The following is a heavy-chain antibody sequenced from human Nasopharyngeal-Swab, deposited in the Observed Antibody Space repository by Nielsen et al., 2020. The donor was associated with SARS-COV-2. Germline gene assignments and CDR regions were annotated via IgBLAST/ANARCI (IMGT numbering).Heavy chain of an antibody. CDR3: ANLPFPGYSSSWYQHLGSAGMAV. D-gene: IGHD6-13*01. Sequence: GESLKFSCAAAGITFSSDAMSGVRQAAGKGLEWVSAIGGSGGSTYYADSVKGRFTISRDNSKNTLYLQMSSLRAEDTAVYYCANLPFPGYSSSWYQHLGSAGMAVWGPGTTVTVPS. V-gene: IGHV3-23*01. J-gene: IGHJ6*02. CDR2: IGGSGGST. CDR1: GITFSSDA.